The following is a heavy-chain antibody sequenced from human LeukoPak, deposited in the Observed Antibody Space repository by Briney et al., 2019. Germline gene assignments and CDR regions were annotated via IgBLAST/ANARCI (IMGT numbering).Heavy chain of an antibody. D-gene: IGHD3-16*02. V-gene: IGHV4-34*01. CDR3: ARGKSQYDYVWGSYRNPDRYFDY. CDR2: INHSGST. CDR1: GGSFSGYY. J-gene: IGHJ4*02. Sequence: PSETLSLTCAVYGGSFSGYYWSWIRQPPGKGLEWIGEINHSGSTNYNPSLKSRVTISVDTSKNQFSLKLSSVTAAGTAVYYCARGKSQYDYVWGSYRNPDRYFDYWGQGTLVTISS.